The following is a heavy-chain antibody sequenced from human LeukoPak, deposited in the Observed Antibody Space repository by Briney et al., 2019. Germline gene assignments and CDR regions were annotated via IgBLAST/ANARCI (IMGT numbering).Heavy chain of an antibody. D-gene: IGHD4-23*01. CDR2: IYYSGST. V-gene: IGHV4-39*07. CDR3: ARGNTYGGNSGGGGYYFDY. Sequence: SETLSLTCTVSGGSISSSSYYWGWIRQPPGKGLEWIGSIYYSGSTYYNPSLKSRVTISVDTSKNQFSLKLSSVTAADTAVYYCARGNTYGGNSGGGGYYFDYWGQGTLVTVSS. J-gene: IGHJ4*02. CDR1: GGSISSSSYY.